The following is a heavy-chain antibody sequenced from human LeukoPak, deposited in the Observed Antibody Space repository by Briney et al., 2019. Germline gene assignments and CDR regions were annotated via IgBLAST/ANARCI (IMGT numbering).Heavy chain of an antibody. D-gene: IGHD3-22*01. J-gene: IGHJ4*02. CDR3: ARKMNYYDSSGYYDY. V-gene: IGHV1-2*02. CDR1: GYTFTGYY. Sequence: ASVKVSCKASGYTFTGYYMHWVRQAPGQGLEWRGGINPNSGGTNYAQKFQGRVTMTRDTSISTAYMELSRLRSDDTAVYYCARKMNYYDSSGYYDYWGQGTLVTVSS. CDR2: INPNSGGT.